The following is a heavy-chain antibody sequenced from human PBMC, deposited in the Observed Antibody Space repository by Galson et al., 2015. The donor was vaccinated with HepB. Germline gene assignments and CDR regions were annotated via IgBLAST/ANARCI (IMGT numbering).Heavy chain of an antibody. J-gene: IGHJ4*02. CDR3: ARKGGHVATGLY. V-gene: IGHV1-3*04. D-gene: IGHD5-12*01. CDR1: GYTFITYP. CDR2: INTVNGNT. Sequence: SVKVSCKASGYTFITYPMHWVRQAPGQRFEWMGWINTVNGNTKYSQKFQGRVTFTRDTSASTVYMELSTLRSEDTAVYFCARKGGHVATGLYWGQGTLVTVSS.